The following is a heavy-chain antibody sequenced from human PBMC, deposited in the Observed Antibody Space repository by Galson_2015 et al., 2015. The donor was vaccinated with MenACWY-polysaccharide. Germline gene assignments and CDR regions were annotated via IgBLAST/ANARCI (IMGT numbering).Heavy chain of an antibody. J-gene: IGHJ5*02. Sequence: SVKVSCKASGYSFTKYIMYWLRQAPGQRPEYMGWINTGSGNTKVSQKFQDRVTITGDTSTNTVFLELSSLKSEDTAVYYCARDYAALSVVVLPGFYFDPWGQGTLVIVSS. V-gene: IGHV1-3*04. D-gene: IGHD2-2*01. CDR3: ARDYAALSVVVLPGFYFDP. CDR2: INTGSGNT. CDR1: GYSFTKYI.